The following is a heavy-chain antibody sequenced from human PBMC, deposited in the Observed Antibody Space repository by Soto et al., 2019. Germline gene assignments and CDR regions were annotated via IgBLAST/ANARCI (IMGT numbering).Heavy chain of an antibody. CDR1: RLTFSIYA. D-gene: IGHD2-21*02. CDR3: TKGGVTAIAPDY. Sequence: GGSLRLSCAASRLTFSIYAMSWVRQAPGKGLEWVSAISGTGGSTYYADSVKCRFPISSDNSKNTLYLKMNSLRAEDTAVYYCTKGGVTAIAPDYWGQGTLVTVSS. J-gene: IGHJ4*02. CDR2: ISGTGGST. V-gene: IGHV3-23*01.